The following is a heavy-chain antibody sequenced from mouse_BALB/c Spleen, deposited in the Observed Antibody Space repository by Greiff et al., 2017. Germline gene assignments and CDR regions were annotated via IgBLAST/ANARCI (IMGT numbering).Heavy chain of an antibody. D-gene: IGHD6-5*01. CDR3: ARSYALYYFDY. V-gene: IGHV1S137*01. J-gene: IGHJ2*01. CDR1: GYTFTDYA. CDR2: ISTYYGDA. Sequence: QVQLQQSGAELVRPGVSVKISCKGSGYTFTDYAMHWVKQSHAKSLEWIGVISTYYGDASYNQKFKGKATMTVDKSSSTAYMELARLTSEDSAIFYCARSYALYYFDYWGQGTTVTVSS.